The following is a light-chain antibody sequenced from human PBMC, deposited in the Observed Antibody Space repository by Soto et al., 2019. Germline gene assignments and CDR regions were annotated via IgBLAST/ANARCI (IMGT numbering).Light chain of an antibody. CDR2: VNS. V-gene: IGLV1-40*01. CDR3: QSYDSSLSGANYV. J-gene: IGLJ1*01. CDR1: SSNIGAGYD. Sequence: QSVLTQPPSVSGAPGQRVTISCTGSSSNIGAGYDVHWYQQLPGTAPKLLIYVNSNRPSGVPDRFSGSKSGTSASLAITGLQAEDEADYYCQSYDSSLSGANYVFGTGTKLTVL.